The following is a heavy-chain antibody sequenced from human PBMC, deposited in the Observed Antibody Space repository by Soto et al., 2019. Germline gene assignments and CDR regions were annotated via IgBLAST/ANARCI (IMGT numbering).Heavy chain of an antibody. CDR1: GYTFTSYG. D-gene: IGHD3-22*01. V-gene: IGHV1-18*01. CDR3: ARDLKTYYYDSSGPVPFDY. CDR2: ISAYNGNT. Sequence: ASVKVSCKASGYTFTSYGISWVRQAPGQGLEWMGWISAYNGNTNYAQKLQGRVTMTTDTSTSTAYMELRSLRSDDTAVYYCARDLKTYYYDSSGPVPFDYWGQGTLVTVS. J-gene: IGHJ4*02.